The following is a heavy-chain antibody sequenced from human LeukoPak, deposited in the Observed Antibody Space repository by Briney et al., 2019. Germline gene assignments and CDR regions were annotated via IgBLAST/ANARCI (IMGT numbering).Heavy chain of an antibody. CDR1: GFTFSSYW. J-gene: IGHJ4*02. V-gene: IGHV3-7*01. CDR3: ARSLGSSSWTTIGY. CDR2: IKQDGSEN. Sequence: GGSLRLSCAGSGFTFSSYWMSWARQAPGKGLEWWPNIKQDGSENYYVDSVKGRFTISRDNAKNSLYLQMNSLRAEDTAVYYCARSLGSSSWTTIGYWGQGTLVTVSS. D-gene: IGHD6-13*01.